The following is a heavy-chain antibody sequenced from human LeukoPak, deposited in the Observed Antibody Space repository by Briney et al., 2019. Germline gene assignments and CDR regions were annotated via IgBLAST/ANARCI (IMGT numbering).Heavy chain of an antibody. CDR3: ARDGGRRAGDY. CDR2: ISGIGGST. Sequence: GGSLRLSCAASGFTFRSHDMSWVRQAPGKGLEWVSGISGIGGSTFYADSVKGRFTISRDNSKSTLYLQMNSLRPEDTAVYSCARDGGRRAGDYWGQGTLVTVSS. CDR1: GFTFRSHD. J-gene: IGHJ4*02. V-gene: IGHV3-23*01. D-gene: IGHD1-14*01.